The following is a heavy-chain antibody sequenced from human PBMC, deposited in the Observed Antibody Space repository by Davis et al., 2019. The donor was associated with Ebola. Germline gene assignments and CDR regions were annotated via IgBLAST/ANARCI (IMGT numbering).Heavy chain of an antibody. CDR2: IYTSGRT. Sequence: PSETLSLTCTVSGGSISSHYWSWIRQPAGKGLEWIGRIYTSGRTSYNPSLKSRVTMSVDTSKNQFFLKLSSVTDADTAVYYCARGPPYYDSSGSYDWWGQGALVTVSS. J-gene: IGHJ4*02. V-gene: IGHV4-4*07. CDR1: GGSISSHY. CDR3: ARGPPYYDSSGSYDW. D-gene: IGHD3-22*01.